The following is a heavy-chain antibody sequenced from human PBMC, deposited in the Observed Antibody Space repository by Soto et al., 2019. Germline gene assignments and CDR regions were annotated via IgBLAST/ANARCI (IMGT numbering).Heavy chain of an antibody. CDR2: INHSGST. CDR1: GGSFSGYY. J-gene: IGHJ6*02. V-gene: IGHV4-34*01. D-gene: IGHD2-21*02. CDR3: GAYCGGDCYPSYYYGMDV. Sequence: SETLSLTCAVYGGSFSGYYWSWIRQPPGKGLEWIGEINHSGSTNYNPSLKSRVTISVDTSKNQFSLKLSSVTAAVTAVYYCGAYCGGDCYPSYYYGMDVWGQGTTVTVSS.